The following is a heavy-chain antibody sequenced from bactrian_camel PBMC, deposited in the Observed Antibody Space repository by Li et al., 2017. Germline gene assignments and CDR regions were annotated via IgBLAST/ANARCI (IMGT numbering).Heavy chain of an antibody. D-gene: IGHD5*01. Sequence: QVQLVESGGGSVQAGGSLRLSCVAPGYMIRSSCMGIFRQAPGKEREGIATIDGDGKTMYRDSVKGRFTIAKDIAKNTLSLQMNSLKPEDTATYYCAAHPSRTYCSGGYNLRPSTRRPDYITGQGTQVTV. CDR1: GYMIRSSC. CDR2: IDGDGKT. V-gene: IGHV3S53*01. J-gene: IGHJ4*01.